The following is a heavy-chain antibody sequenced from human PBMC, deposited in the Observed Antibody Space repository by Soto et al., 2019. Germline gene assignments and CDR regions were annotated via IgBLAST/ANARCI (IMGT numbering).Heavy chain of an antibody. D-gene: IGHD5-18*01. J-gene: IGHJ6*02. Sequence: GGSLRLSCAASGFTFSSYAMSWVRQAQGKGLEWVSAISGSGGSTYYADSVKGRFTISRDNSKNTLYLQMNSLRAEDTAVYYCAKASSIQLWLEDYYYYGMDVWGQGTTVTVTS. CDR3: AKASSIQLWLEDYYYYGMDV. V-gene: IGHV3-23*01. CDR2: ISGSGGST. CDR1: GFTFSSYA.